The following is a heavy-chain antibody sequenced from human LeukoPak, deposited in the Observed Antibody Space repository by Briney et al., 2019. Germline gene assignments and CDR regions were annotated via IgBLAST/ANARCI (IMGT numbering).Heavy chain of an antibody. CDR1: GFTFSRYS. V-gene: IGHV3-21*01. Sequence: GGSLRLSCAASGFTFSRYSMKWVRQAPGKGVEWVSFISTSSSYIYYADSVKGRFTVSRDNAKNSLYLQMNSLRAEDAAVYYCARVVDTPMVLSGAIDIWGQGTVVSASS. CDR3: ARVVDTPMVLSGAIDI. CDR2: ISTSSSYI. J-gene: IGHJ3*02. D-gene: IGHD5-18*01.